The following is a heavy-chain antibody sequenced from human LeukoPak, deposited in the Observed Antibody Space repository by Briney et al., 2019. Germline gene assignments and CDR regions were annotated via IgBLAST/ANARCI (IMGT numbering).Heavy chain of an antibody. J-gene: IGHJ4*02. Sequence: GESLSLTCAASGFTFSSYAMSWVRQAPGKGLEWVSAISGSGGSTYYPASVKRRFTISRDNSKNTLYLQMNSLRAEETAVYYCAKDSTGSGWRYFDYWGQGTLVTVSS. V-gene: IGHV3-23*01. CDR3: AKDSTGSGWRYFDY. D-gene: IGHD6-19*01. CDR2: ISGSGGST. CDR1: GFTFSSYA.